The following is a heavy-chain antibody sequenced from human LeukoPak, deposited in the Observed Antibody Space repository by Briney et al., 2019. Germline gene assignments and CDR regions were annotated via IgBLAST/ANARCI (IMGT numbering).Heavy chain of an antibody. CDR3: ARENYENYFDY. Sequence: SETLSLTCLVSSGSVSSYYWTWIRQPPGKGLEWIGYIYHTGSNNYSPSPKSRLTMSVDTSKNQFSLKLSSVTAADTAVYYCARENYENYFDYWGQGTLVTVSS. J-gene: IGHJ4*02. CDR2: IYHTGSN. D-gene: IGHD3-22*01. V-gene: IGHV4-59*02. CDR1: SGSVSSYY.